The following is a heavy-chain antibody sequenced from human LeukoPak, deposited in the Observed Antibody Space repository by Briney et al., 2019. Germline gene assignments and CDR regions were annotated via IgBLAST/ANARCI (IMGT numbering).Heavy chain of an antibody. Sequence: PSETLSLTCAVSGGSISSSNWWSWVRQPPGRGLEWIGEIYHSGSTNYNPSLKSRVAVSVDKSKNQFSLKLSSVTAADTAVYYCARMRSAAAGKYYGMDVWGQGTTVTVSS. CDR1: GGSISSSNW. CDR3: ARMRSAAAGKYYGMDV. J-gene: IGHJ6*02. D-gene: IGHD6-13*01. V-gene: IGHV4-4*02. CDR2: IYHSGST.